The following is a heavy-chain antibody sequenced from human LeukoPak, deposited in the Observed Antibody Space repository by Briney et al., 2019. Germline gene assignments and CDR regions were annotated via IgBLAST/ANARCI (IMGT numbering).Heavy chain of an antibody. D-gene: IGHD3-22*01. Sequence: GGSLRLSCAASGFTFSSYSMNWVRQAPGKGLEWVSSISSSSSYIYYADSVKGRFTISRDNAKNSLCLQMNSLRAEDTAVYYCAKGGYDSSGYYSDYWGQGTLVTVSS. CDR3: AKGGYDSSGYYSDY. J-gene: IGHJ4*02. V-gene: IGHV3-21*04. CDR2: ISSSSSYI. CDR1: GFTFSSYS.